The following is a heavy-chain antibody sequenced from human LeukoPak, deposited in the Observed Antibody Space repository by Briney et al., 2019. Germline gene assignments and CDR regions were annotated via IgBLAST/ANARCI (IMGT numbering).Heavy chain of an antibody. V-gene: IGHV3-21*01. J-gene: IGHJ4*02. CDR3: ARAGTTVTTHFDY. Sequence: GGSLRLSCAASGFTFSSYSMTWVRQAPGKGLEWVTSISSSSSYIYYADSVKGRFTISRDNAKNSLYLQMNSLRAEDTAVYYCARAGTTVTTHFDYWGQGTLVTVSS. CDR2: ISSSSSYI. CDR1: GFTFSSYS. D-gene: IGHD4-17*01.